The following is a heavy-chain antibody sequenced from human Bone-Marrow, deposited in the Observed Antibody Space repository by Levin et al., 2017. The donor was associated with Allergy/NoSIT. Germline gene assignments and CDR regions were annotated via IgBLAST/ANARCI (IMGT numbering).Heavy chain of an antibody. CDR1: GYTFTTYG. Sequence: ASVKVSCKASGYTFTTYGITWLRQAPGQGLEWMGWISAYNGNTNYAQKLQGRVTMTTDTSTSTAYMELRSLRSDDTAVYYCARSLYCSGGHCYGWTYWGQGTLVTVSS. CDR2: ISAYNGNT. CDR3: ARSLYCSGGHCYGWTY. D-gene: IGHD2-15*01. V-gene: IGHV1-18*01. J-gene: IGHJ4*02.